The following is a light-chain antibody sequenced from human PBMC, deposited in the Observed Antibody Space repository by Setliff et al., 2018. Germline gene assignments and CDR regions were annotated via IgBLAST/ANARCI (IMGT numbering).Light chain of an antibody. J-gene: IGLJ1*01. Sequence: QSALTQPASVSGSPGQSITISCTGTSSDVGGYNYVSWYQQHPGKAPKLMIYEVSKRPSGVPDRFSGSKSGSTASLTVSGLQAEDEADYYCSSYAASYNPYVFGTGTKVTVL. V-gene: IGLV2-8*01. CDR3: SSYAASYNPYV. CDR2: EVS. CDR1: SSDVGGYNY.